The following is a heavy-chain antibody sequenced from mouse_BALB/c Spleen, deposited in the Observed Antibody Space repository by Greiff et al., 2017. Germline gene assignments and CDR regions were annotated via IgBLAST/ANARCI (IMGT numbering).Heavy chain of an antibody. CDR3: ARRKLPTYYYAMDY. CDR1: GYAFTSYN. D-gene: IGHD2-1*01. CDR2: IDPYNGGT. V-gene: IGHV1S135*01. Sequence: VQLQQSGPELVKPGASVKVSCKASGYAFTSYNMYWVKQSHGKSLEWIGYIDPYNGGTSYNQKFKGKATLTVDKSSSTAYMELLSLTSEDSAVYYCARRKLPTYYYAMDYWGQGTSVTVSS. J-gene: IGHJ4*01.